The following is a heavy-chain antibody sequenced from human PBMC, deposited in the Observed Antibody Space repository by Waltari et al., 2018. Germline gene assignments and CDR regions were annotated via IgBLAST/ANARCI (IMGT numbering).Heavy chain of an antibody. CDR2: IYTSGRT. CDR1: GGSISSGSYY. CDR3: AGAVAGAGSYFLDY. J-gene: IGHJ4*02. V-gene: IGHV4-61*02. Sequence: QVQLQESGRGLVKPSHTLYLNCPDSGGSISSGSYYWRWIRQPDGKGLEWIGRIYTSGRTNYNPSLKRRVTRSGDKPKNQFSRKLSSVTSADTAVDYCAGAVAGAGSYFLDYWGQGTLVTVSS. D-gene: IGHD3-10*01.